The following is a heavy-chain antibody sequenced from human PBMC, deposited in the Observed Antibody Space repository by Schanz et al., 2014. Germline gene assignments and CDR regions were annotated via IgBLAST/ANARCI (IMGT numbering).Heavy chain of an antibody. CDR3: EKLDRLRYYALVVGCTGSTVHYY. V-gene: IGHV1-18*01. J-gene: IGHJ6*03. D-gene: IGHD1-26*01. Sequence: TGAEVKTPGASLKVSCKASGYTFTSYDINWVRQVTVQGLEWMGWISGYNGHTTYAQKLQDRETMLTDTLTSTVYMEVSGLRCERTVHNDCEKLDRLRYYALVVGCTGSTVHYY. CDR2: ISGYNGHT. CDR1: GYTFTSYD.